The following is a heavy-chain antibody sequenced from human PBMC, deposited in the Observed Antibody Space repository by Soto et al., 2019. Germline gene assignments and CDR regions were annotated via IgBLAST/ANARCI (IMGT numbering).Heavy chain of an antibody. CDR3: ARIRGTMVATTLEFDS. V-gene: IGHV2-26*01. D-gene: IGHD5-12*01. Sequence: QVTLKESGPVLVKPTETLTLTCTVPGFSLSNARMGVSWIRQPPGKALEGLAHIFSNDEKSYSTSLKSRLTIPKDTSKSQLILTMTNMDPVDTATYYCARIRGTMVATTLEFDSWGQGILVTVSS. J-gene: IGHJ4*02. CDR2: IFSNDEK. CDR1: GFSLSNARMG.